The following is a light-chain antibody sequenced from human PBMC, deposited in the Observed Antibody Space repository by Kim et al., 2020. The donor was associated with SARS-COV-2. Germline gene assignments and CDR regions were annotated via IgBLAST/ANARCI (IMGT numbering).Light chain of an antibody. CDR1: NIGFKS. CDR3: QVWDTASDQYV. V-gene: IGLV3-21*04. CDR2: YDS. Sequence: SYELTQPPSVSVAPGKTASITCGGNNIGFKSVYWYQQKPGQAPVMVIYYDSDRPSGIPERFSGSNPGNTATLTINRVEAEDEADYFCQVWDTASDQYVFASGTKVTVL. J-gene: IGLJ1*01.